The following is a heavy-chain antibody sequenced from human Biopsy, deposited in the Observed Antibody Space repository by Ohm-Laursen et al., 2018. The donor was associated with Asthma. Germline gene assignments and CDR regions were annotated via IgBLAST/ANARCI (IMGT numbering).Heavy chain of an antibody. Sequence: GASVKVSCKASGYTFTGYYMHWVRQAPGQGLEWMGRIIPIFGPTNYVQKFQGRVTISADDSTSTAYMELSSLSSEDTALYYCARGPEYVRSSGALDYWGQGTLVTVSS. V-gene: IGHV1-69*13. D-gene: IGHD2-2*01. J-gene: IGHJ4*02. CDR3: ARGPEYVRSSGALDY. CDR1: GYTFTGYY. CDR2: IIPIFGPT.